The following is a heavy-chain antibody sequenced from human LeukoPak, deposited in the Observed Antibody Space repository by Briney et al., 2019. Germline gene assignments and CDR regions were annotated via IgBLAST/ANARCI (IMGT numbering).Heavy chain of an antibody. V-gene: IGHV3-48*03. D-gene: IGHD6-13*01. J-gene: IGHJ6*03. CDR3: ARENIAAAGTAAYYYYYMDV. Sequence: PGGSLRLSCAASGFNFSSYEMNWVRQAPGKGLEWVSYISSSGSTIYYADSVKGRFTISRDNAKNSLYLQMNSLRAEDTAVYYCARENIAAAGTAAYYYYYMDVWGKGTTVTVSS. CDR1: GFNFSSYE. CDR2: ISSSGSTI.